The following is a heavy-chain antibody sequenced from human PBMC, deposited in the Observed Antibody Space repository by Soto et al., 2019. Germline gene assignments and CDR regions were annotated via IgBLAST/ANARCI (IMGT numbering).Heavy chain of an antibody. D-gene: IGHD3-3*01. CDR3: SSVXXEWLPEHYGMDV. CDR1: GXXXXSYA. V-gene: IGHV3-30*04. Sequence: PGGSLRLXXAASGXXXXSYAMDRVRXAXXKGXEGGAXXSXXXXXKYYADSVKGRCTISRDNSKNTLYLQMNSLXAEDTAVXFCSSVXXEWLPEHYGMDVWGQGTTVTVSS. J-gene: IGHJ6*02. CDR2: XSXXXXXK.